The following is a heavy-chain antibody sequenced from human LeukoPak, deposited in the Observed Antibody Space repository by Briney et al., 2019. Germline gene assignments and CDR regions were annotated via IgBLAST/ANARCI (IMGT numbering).Heavy chain of an antibody. J-gene: IGHJ4*02. D-gene: IGHD3-10*01. V-gene: IGHV3-48*03. CDR1: GFTFSSYE. CDR3: ARTSKKSRAADY. CDR2: ISSSGSTI. Sequence: GGSLRLSCAASGFTFSSYEMNWVRQAPGKGLEWVSYISSSGSTIYYADSVKGRFTISRDNAKNSLYLQMNSLRAEDTAVYYCARTSKKSRAADYWGQGTLVTVSS.